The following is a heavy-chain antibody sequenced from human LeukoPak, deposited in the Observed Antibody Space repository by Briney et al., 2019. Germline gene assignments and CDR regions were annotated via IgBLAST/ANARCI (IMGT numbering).Heavy chain of an antibody. CDR2: IYSGGST. CDR3: ARDSVRSGIRSGSFDY. CDR1: GITVSSNY. Sequence: PGGSLRLSCAVSGITVSSNYMSWVRQAPGKGLEWVSDIYSGGSTYYADSVKGRFTISRDNSKNTVYLEMNSLRAEDTAMYYCARDSVRSGIRSGSFDYWGQGTLVTVPS. V-gene: IGHV3-66*01. J-gene: IGHJ4*02. D-gene: IGHD3-10*01.